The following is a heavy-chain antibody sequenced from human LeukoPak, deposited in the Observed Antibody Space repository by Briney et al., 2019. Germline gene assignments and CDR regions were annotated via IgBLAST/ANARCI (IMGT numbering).Heavy chain of an antibody. CDR3: ARLGIAVADDRDY. CDR2: IYYSGST. D-gene: IGHD6-19*01. V-gene: IGHV4-39*01. J-gene: IGHJ4*02. CDR1: GGSISSSSYY. Sequence: SETLSLTCTVSGGSISSSSYYWGWTRQPPGKGLEWIGSIYYSGSTYYNPSLKGRVTISVDTSKNQFSLKLSSVTAADTAVYYCARLGIAVADDRDYWGQGTLVTVSS.